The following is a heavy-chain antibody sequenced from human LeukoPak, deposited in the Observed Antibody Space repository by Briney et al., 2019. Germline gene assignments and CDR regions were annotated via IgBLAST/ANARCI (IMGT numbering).Heavy chain of an antibody. Sequence: TGGSLRLSCAASGFTLSNYAMSWVRQAPGKGLQWVSGISSSGGSTYQVDSVKGRFTISRDNSKNTLYLQMNSLKTEDTAVYYCSRYHAGEDYWGQGTLVTVSS. CDR2: ISSSGGST. D-gene: IGHD2-15*01. J-gene: IGHJ4*02. CDR1: GFTLSNYA. CDR3: SRYHAGEDY. V-gene: IGHV3-23*01.